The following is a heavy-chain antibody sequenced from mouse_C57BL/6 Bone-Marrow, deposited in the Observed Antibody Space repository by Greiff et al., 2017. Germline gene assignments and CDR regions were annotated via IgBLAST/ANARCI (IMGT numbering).Heavy chain of an antibody. Sequence: QVQLQQSGAELVKPGASVKMSCKASGYTFTSYWITWVKQRPGQGLEWIGDIYPGSGSTNYNEKFKSKATLTVDTSSSTAYMQLSSLTSEDSAVYYCARGITYYYGSSSFAYWGQGTLVTVSA. CDR3: ARGITYYYGSSSFAY. D-gene: IGHD1-1*01. V-gene: IGHV1-55*01. J-gene: IGHJ3*01. CDR2: IYPGSGST. CDR1: GYTFTSYW.